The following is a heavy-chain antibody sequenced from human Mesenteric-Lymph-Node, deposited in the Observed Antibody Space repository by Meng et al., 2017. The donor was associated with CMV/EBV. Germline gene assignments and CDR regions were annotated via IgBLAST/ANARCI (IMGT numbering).Heavy chain of an antibody. J-gene: IGHJ4*02. CDR2: IYYDGRT. D-gene: IGHD2-2*01. V-gene: IGHV4-39*02. Sequence: TCTVYGGSITNTNYYWAWVLQPPGQGLEWIGSIYYDGRTFYKPSLKGRVTIFVDTYKNQFSLTLSSVTAADTAAYYCLREQRGTSATTWGQGTLVTVSS. CDR1: GGSITNTNYY. CDR3: LREQRGTSATT.